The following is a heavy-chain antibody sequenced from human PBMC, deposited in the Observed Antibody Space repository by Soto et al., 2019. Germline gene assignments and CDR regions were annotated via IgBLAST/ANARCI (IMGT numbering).Heavy chain of an antibody. D-gene: IGHD1-20*01. CDR3: ARVGGITGTTSVGT. CDR2: IYYSGST. J-gene: IGHJ5*02. V-gene: IGHV4-31*03. Sequence: SETLSLTCTVSGGSISSGGYYWSWIRQHPGKGLEWIGYIYYSGSTYYNPSLKSRVTISVGTSKNQFSLKLSSVTAADTAVYYCARVGGITGTTSVGTWGQGTLVTVSS. CDR1: GGSISSGGYY.